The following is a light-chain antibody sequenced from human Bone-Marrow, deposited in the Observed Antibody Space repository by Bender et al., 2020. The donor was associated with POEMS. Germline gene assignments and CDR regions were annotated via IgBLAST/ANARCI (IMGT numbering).Light chain of an antibody. CDR3: QAWDGSTYV. V-gene: IGLV3-1*01. CDR1: KLGDKF. J-gene: IGLJ1*01. Sequence: LTQPPSASGTPGQTASITCSGDKLGDKFAYWYQQRPGQSPVLLIYQDTKRPSGIPERFSGSNSGNTPTLTISGTQAMDEADYYCQAWDGSTYVFGTGTKVTVL. CDR2: QDT.